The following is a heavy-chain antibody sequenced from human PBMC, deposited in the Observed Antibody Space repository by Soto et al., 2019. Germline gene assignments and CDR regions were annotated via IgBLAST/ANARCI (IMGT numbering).Heavy chain of an antibody. CDR2: IYSGCST. V-gene: IGHV3-66*01. Sequence: GGSLRLSCAASGFTVRSNYMSWVRQAPGKGLEWVSVIYSGCSTNYADSVKGRLNIFRDNSKNTLDLQMNSLRAEDTVVYYCSRAVVWFVEFWFDPWGQGTLVTVSS. J-gene: IGHJ5*02. CDR1: GFTVRSNY. D-gene: IGHD3-10*01. CDR3: SRAVVWFVEFWFDP.